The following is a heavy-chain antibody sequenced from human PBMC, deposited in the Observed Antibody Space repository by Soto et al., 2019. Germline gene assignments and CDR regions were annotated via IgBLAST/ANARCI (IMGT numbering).Heavy chain of an antibody. CDR1: GFTFSSYA. Sequence: GGSLGLSCAASGFTFSSYAMSWVRQAPGKGLEWVSAISGSGGSTYYADSVKGRFTISRDNSKNTLYLQMNSLRAEDTAVYYCAKDVIVVVVAALRNDAFDIWGQGTMVTVSS. D-gene: IGHD2-15*01. J-gene: IGHJ3*02. V-gene: IGHV3-23*01. CDR2: ISGSGGST. CDR3: AKDVIVVVVAALRNDAFDI.